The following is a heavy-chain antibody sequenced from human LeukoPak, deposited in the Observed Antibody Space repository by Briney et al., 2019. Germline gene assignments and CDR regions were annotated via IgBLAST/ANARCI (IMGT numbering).Heavy chain of an antibody. J-gene: IGHJ4*02. V-gene: IGHV3-23*01. Sequence: GGSLRLSCAASGFTCSSYAMSWVRQAPGKGLEWVSAISGSGGSTYYADSVKGRFTISRDNSKNTLYLQMNSLRAEDTAVYYCAKDRSETVRLYYFDYWGQGTLVTVSS. CDR2: ISGSGGST. CDR3: AKDRSETVRLYYFDY. CDR1: GFTCSSYA. D-gene: IGHD3-3*01.